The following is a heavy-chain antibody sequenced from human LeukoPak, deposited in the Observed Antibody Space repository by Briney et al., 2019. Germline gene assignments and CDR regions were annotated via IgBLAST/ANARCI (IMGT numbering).Heavy chain of an antibody. CDR3: VKPTVNGTGRGYYDS. Sequence: GGSLRLSCSASGFTFSSYGMHWVRQAPGKGLEDVSAISSNGDRTYYADSVKGRFTISRDNSKNTLYLQMSSLRAEDTAVYYCVKPTVNGTGRGYYDSWGQGTLVTVSS. V-gene: IGHV3-64D*09. J-gene: IGHJ4*02. CDR2: ISSNGDRT. D-gene: IGHD1-1*01. CDR1: GFTFSSYG.